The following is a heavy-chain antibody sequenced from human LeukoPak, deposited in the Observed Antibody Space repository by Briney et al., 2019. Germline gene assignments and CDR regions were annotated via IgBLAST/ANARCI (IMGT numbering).Heavy chain of an antibody. V-gene: IGHV3-23*01. D-gene: IGHD1-1*01. CDR2: ISGSGAIT. Sequence: GGSLRLSCAASGFTFGRYAMTWVRQAPGKGLEWVSVISGSGAITYYADSVKGRFTISRDNAENSLYLQMNSLRAEDTAVYYCARKTGTTGEAFDYWGQGTQVTVSS. CDR3: ARKTGTTGEAFDY. J-gene: IGHJ4*02. CDR1: GFTFGRYA.